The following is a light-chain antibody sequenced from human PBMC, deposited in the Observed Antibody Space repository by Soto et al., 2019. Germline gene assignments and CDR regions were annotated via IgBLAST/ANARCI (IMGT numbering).Light chain of an antibody. CDR1: SSDVGGYNY. V-gene: IGLV2-14*01. Sequence: QSVLTQPASVSGSPGQSVTISCTGTSSDVGGYNYVSWYQHHPGEAPKLMIYEVTHRPSGVSNRFSGSKSGNTASLTISGLQAEYEAEYYCRSYTGLRTYVFGTGTKLTVL. CDR3: RSYTGLRTYV. J-gene: IGLJ1*01. CDR2: EVT.